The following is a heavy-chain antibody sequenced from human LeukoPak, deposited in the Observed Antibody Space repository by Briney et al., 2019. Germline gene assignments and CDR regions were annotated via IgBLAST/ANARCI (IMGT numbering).Heavy chain of an antibody. CDR1: GYTFTSYD. D-gene: IGHD3-3*01. CDR3: ARLAYYDFWSGYSLKWFDP. CDR2: MNPNSGNT. Sequence: ASVKVSCKASGYTFTSYDINWVRQATGQGLEWMGWMNPNSGNTGYAQKFLGRVTMTRNTSISTAYMELSSLRSEDTAVYYCARLAYYDFWSGYSLKWFDPWGQGTLVTVSS. J-gene: IGHJ5*02. V-gene: IGHV1-8*01.